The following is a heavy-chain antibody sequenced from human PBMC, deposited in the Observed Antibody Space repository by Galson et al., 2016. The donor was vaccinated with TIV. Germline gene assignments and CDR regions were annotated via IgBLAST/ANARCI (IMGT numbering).Heavy chain of an antibody. CDR3: AKGKEYYEF. D-gene: IGHD3-16*01. CDR1: GYSFTTHW. J-gene: IGHJ4*02. CDR2: IYPGDSDT. Sequence: QSGAEVKQSGESLKISCKASGYSFTTHWIGWVRQMPGKGLEWMGIIYPGDSDTRYSPSFQGQVTISADKSISTAYLQWSALRASDTAMYYCAKGKEYYEFWGQGTLVTVSS. V-gene: IGHV5-51*03.